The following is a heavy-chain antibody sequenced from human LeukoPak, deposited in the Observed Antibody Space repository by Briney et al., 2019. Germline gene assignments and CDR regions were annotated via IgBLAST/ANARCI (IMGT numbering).Heavy chain of an antibody. V-gene: IGHV3-23*01. J-gene: IGHJ2*01. D-gene: IGHD1-26*01. CDR1: GITFIKYS. CDR3: ARAGVTNLLGETYWYFDL. Sequence: GGSLRLSCAASGITFIKYSMTWVRQAPGKGLEWVSAITGSGTFTDYADSVKGRFTISRDNSKNTLYLQMNSLRAEDTAVYSCARAGVTNLLGETYWYFDLWGRGTLVTVSS. CDR2: ITGSGTFT.